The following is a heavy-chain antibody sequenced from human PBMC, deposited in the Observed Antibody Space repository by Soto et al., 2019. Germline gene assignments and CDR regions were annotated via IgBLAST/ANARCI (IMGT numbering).Heavy chain of an antibody. V-gene: IGHV1-2*04. J-gene: IGHJ6*02. CDR3: ARDQMDTAMVTVGYYYYGMDV. Sequence: GASVKVSCKASGYTFTGYYMHWVRQAPGQGLEWMGWINPNSGGTNYAQKFQGWVTMTRDTSISTAYMELSRPRSDDTAVYYCARDQMDTAMVTVGYYYYGMDVWGQGTTVTVSS. CDR2: INPNSGGT. CDR1: GYTFTGYY. D-gene: IGHD5-18*01.